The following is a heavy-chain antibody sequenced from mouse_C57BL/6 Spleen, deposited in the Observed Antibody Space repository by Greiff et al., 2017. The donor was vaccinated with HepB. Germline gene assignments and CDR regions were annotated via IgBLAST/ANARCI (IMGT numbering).Heavy chain of an antibody. D-gene: IGHD1-1*01. CDR3: AKGTTGSRDFDY. J-gene: IGHJ2*01. CDR1: GYTFTSYG. V-gene: IGHV1-81*01. CDR2: IYPRSGNT. Sequence: QVQLQQSGAELARPGASVKLSCKASGYTFTSYGISWVKQSTGQGLEWIGEIYPRSGNTYYNEKFKGKATLTADKSSSTAYMELRSLTSEDSAVYFCAKGTTGSRDFDYWGQGTTLTVSS.